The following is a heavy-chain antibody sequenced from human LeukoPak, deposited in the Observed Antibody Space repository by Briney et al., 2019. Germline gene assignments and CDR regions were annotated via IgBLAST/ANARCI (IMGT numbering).Heavy chain of an antibody. Sequence: GGSLRLSCAASGLTFGTYAMSWVRQAPGKGLEWVSAISGSGGSTYYADSVKGRFTISRDYSKNTLHLQMNSLRAEATAMYYCAKDNRNYGMDVWGQGTTVTVSS. V-gene: IGHV3-23*01. CDR1: GLTFGTYA. CDR2: ISGSGGST. J-gene: IGHJ6*02. CDR3: AKDNRNYGMDV.